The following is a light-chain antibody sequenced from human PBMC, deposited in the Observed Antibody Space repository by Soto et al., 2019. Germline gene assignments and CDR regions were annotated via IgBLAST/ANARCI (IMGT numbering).Light chain of an antibody. CDR1: QSVLYSSNNKNY. Sequence: DIVMTQSPDSLAVSLGERATINCKSSQSVLYSSNNKNYLAWYQQKPGQPPKLLIYWASTRESGVPDRFSGSGSGTDFTVIISSLQSEDVSVYYCQQYYAAPLTFGQGTKVEIK. CDR2: WAS. V-gene: IGKV4-1*01. J-gene: IGKJ1*01. CDR3: QQYYAAPLT.